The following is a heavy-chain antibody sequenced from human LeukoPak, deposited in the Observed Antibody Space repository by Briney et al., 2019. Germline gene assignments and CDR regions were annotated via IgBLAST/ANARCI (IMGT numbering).Heavy chain of an antibody. CDR1: GDSLTNNW. CDR3: ARNGYYSIDY. Sequence: SETLSLTCVVSGDSLTNNWWSWVRQPPGKGLEWIGEIFHSGSTTYNPALKSRVTISIDTSKTQFSLKLSSVTAADTAVYYCARNGYYSIDYWGQGTLVTVSS. CDR2: IFHSGST. J-gene: IGHJ4*02. V-gene: IGHV4-4*02. D-gene: IGHD4-17*01.